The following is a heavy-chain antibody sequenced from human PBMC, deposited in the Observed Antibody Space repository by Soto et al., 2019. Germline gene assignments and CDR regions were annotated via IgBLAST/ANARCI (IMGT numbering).Heavy chain of an antibody. J-gene: IGHJ4*02. CDR3: TTDIEELWLSGRDY. D-gene: IGHD5-18*01. Sequence: PGGSLRLSCAASGFIFSNAWVIWVRQAPGKGLEWVGRIKSKTDGGTTDYAAPVKGRFTISRDDSKNTLYLQMNSLKTEDTAVYYCTTDIEELWLSGRDYWGQGTLVTVSS. V-gene: IGHV3-15*07. CDR2: IKSKTDGGTT. CDR1: GFIFSNAW.